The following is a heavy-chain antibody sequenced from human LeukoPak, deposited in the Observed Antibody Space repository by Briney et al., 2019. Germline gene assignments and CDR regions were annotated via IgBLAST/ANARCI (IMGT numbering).Heavy chain of an antibody. J-gene: IGHJ4*02. CDR1: GGSISSGSYY. CDR3: ARSSGYDSSGYYHGDY. V-gene: IGHV4-61*02. D-gene: IGHD3-22*01. CDR2: IYTSGST. Sequence: SQTLSLTCTVSGGSISSGSYYWSWIRQPAGKGLEWIGRIYTSGSTNYNPSLKSRVTISVDTSKNQFSLKLSPVTAADTAVYYCARSSGYDSSGYYHGDYWGQGTLVTVSS.